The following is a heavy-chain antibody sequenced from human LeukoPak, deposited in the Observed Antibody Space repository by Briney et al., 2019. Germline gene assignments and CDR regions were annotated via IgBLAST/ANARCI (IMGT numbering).Heavy chain of an antibody. CDR2: IYYSGST. CDR3: AREYCSGGNCPIDY. Sequence: SETLSLTCTVSGYSISSYYWSWIRQPPGKGLEWIGYIYYSGSTNYNPSLRSRVIISIDTSKNQFSLKLSSVTAADTAVYYCAREYCSGGNCPIDYWGQGTLATVSS. V-gene: IGHV4-59*01. D-gene: IGHD2-15*01. J-gene: IGHJ4*02. CDR1: GYSISSYY.